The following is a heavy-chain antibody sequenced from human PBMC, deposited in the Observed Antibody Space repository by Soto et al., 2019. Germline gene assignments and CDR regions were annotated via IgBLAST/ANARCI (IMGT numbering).Heavy chain of an antibody. D-gene: IGHD2-8*02. J-gene: IGHJ6*02. CDR2: INAGNGNT. Sequence: ASVKVSCKASGYTFTSSGISWVRQAPGQRLEWMGWINAGNGNTKYLQKFQGRVTITRDTSASTAYMELSSLRSEDTAVYYCTRGGGVGFGDYTTGGMDVWGQGTTVTVSS. V-gene: IGHV1-3*01. CDR1: GYTFTSSG. CDR3: TRGGGVGFGDYTTGGMDV.